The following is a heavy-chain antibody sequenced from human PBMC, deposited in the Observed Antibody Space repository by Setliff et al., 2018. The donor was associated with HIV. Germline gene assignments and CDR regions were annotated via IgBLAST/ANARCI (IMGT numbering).Heavy chain of an antibody. Sequence: TSETLSLTCIVSRGSISSTSHYWGWVRQSPGRRLEWIGSIYYSGRTYYNPSLKSRVTMSVDTSTNQFSLDLTSVTAADTAVYFCAGEIAPAARLPNVGGPPPPGYYHYMDVWGKGTRSPSP. J-gene: IGHJ6*03. D-gene: IGHD2-8*01. CDR1: RGSISSTSHY. CDR2: IYYSGRT. V-gene: IGHV4-39*07. CDR3: AGEIAPAARLPNVGGPPPPGYYHYMDV.